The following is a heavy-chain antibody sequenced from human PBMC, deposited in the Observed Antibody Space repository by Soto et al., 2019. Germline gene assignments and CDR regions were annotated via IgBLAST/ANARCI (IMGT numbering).Heavy chain of an antibody. CDR2: INSDGSST. CDR1: GFTFSSYW. Sequence: GGSLRLSCAASGFTFSSYWMHWVRQAPGKELEWISRINSDGSSTSYADSVKGRFTISRDNAKNTLYLQMNSLRAEDTAVYYCARVKTEYYDILRSLGPFDYWGQGTLVTVSS. CDR3: ARVKTEYYDILRSLGPFDY. V-gene: IGHV3-74*01. J-gene: IGHJ4*02. D-gene: IGHD3-9*01.